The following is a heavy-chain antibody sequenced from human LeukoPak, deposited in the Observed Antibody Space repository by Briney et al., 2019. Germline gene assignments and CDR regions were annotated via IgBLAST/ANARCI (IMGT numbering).Heavy chain of an antibody. V-gene: IGHV3-33*08. CDR3: AGCSGGSCYSRGKYGVDV. CDR2: IWYDGSKK. D-gene: IGHD2-15*01. J-gene: IGHJ6*02. CDR1: GFTFSSYG. Sequence: PGGSLRLSCAASGFTFSSYGMHWVRQAPGKGLEWVAVIWYDGSKKYYADSVKGRFTISRDTSKNTLYLQMNSLRAEDTAVYYCAGCSGGSCYSRGKYGVDVWGQGTTVIVSS.